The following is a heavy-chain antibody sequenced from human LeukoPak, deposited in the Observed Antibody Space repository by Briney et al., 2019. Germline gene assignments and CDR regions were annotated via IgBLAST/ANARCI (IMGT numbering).Heavy chain of an antibody. CDR1: GFIFSDYW. Sequence: GGSLRLSCVASGFIFSDYWMSWMRQAPGKGLEWVANIKYDGDEEYYVDSVKGRFTISRDNAKNSLYLQLNSLRVEDTAVYYCKSGGAAPGSFDNWGQGTLVIVSP. V-gene: IGHV3-7*01. CDR3: KSGGAAPGSFDN. CDR2: IKYDGDEE. D-gene: IGHD6-13*01. J-gene: IGHJ4*02.